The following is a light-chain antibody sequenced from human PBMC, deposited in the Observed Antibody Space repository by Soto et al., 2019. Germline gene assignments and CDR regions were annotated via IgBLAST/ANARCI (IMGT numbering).Light chain of an antibody. CDR2: DAS. J-gene: IGKJ1*01. CDR3: QQYNSYST. V-gene: IGKV1-5*01. Sequence: DIQMTQSPSTLSGSVGDRVTITCRASQTISSWLAWYQQKPGRAPKFLIYDASSLESGVPSRFSGSGSGTEFTLTISNLQPDDFATYYCQQYNSYSTFGQGTKV. CDR1: QTISSW.